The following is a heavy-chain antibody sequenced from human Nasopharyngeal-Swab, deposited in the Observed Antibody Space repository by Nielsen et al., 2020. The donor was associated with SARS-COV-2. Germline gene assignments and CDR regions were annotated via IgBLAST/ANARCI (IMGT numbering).Heavy chain of an antibody. D-gene: IGHD4-17*01. CDR2: IDPGDSYT. CDR1: GYRFTSYW. Sequence: GESLKISCNGSGYRFTSYWISWVRQMPGKGLEWMGRIDPGDSYTNYSPSFQGHVTISADKSISTAYLQWSSLKASDTAMYYCAIPTVTTDYWGQGTLVTVSS. V-gene: IGHV5-10-1*01. J-gene: IGHJ4*02. CDR3: AIPTVTTDY.